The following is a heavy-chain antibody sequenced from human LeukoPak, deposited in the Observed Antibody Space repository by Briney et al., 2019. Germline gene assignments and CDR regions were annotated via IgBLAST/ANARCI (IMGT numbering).Heavy chain of an antibody. Sequence: SXTLSLTCSVSGGSISSGDYYWSWIRQPPGKGLEWIGYIYYSGSTYYNPSLKSRVTISVETSKNQFSLRLSSVTAADTAVYYCARVYYDSSNYYYVLSWGQGTLVTVSS. CDR3: ARVYYDSSNYYYVLS. D-gene: IGHD3-22*01. V-gene: IGHV4-30-4*08. J-gene: IGHJ4*02. CDR2: IYYSGST. CDR1: GGSISSGDYY.